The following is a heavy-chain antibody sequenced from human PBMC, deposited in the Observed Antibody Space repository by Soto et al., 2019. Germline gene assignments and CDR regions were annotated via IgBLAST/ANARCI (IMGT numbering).Heavy chain of an antibody. D-gene: IGHD4-17*01. Sequence: QLQLQESGPGLVKPSETLSLTCTVSGDSITSSSSFWGWIRQPPGKGLEWIGTIYHTGTTYNNPSLKSRVTISVDTSENQFSLRLRSVTAADTAVYYCARTYGDDGDYWGQGTLVTVSS. CDR1: GDSITSSSSF. CDR3: ARTYGDDGDY. J-gene: IGHJ4*02. CDR2: IYHTGTT. V-gene: IGHV4-39*01.